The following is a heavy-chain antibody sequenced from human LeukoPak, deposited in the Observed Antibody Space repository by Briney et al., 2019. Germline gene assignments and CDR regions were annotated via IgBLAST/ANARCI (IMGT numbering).Heavy chain of an antibody. D-gene: IGHD6-6*01. CDR2: ISSSSSTI. CDR3: ARWYSSSSEVRIDY. Sequence: GGSLRFSCAASGFTFSSYSMNWVRQAPGKGLEWVSYISSSSSTIYYADSVKGRFTISRDNAKNSLYLQMNSLRAEDTAVYYCARWYSSSSEVRIDYWGQGTLVTVSS. J-gene: IGHJ4*02. CDR1: GFTFSSYS. V-gene: IGHV3-48*01.